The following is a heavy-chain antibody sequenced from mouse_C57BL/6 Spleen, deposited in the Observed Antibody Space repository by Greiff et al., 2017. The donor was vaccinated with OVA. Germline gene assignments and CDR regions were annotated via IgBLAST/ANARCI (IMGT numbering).Heavy chain of an antibody. CDR1: GYTFTEYT. Sequence: QVQLKESGAELVKPGASVKLSCKASGYTFTEYTIHWVKQRSGQGLEWIGWFYPGSGSIKYNEKFKDKATLTADKSSSTVYMELSRLTSEDSAVYFCARNEVYYDYGDRAWFAYWGQGTLVTVSA. D-gene: IGHD2-4*01. V-gene: IGHV1-62-2*01. J-gene: IGHJ3*01. CDR2: FYPGSGSI. CDR3: ARNEVYYDYGDRAWFAY.